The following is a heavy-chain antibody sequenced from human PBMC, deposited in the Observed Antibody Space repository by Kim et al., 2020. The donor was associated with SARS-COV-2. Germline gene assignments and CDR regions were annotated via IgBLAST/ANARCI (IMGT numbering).Heavy chain of an antibody. V-gene: IGHV3-30*18. CDR3: AKDLTYYYDSSGSGDLQH. D-gene: IGHD3-22*01. CDR2: ISYDGSNK. J-gene: IGHJ1*01. Sequence: GGSLRLSCAASGFTFSSYGMHWVRQAPGKGLEWVAVISYDGSNKYYADSVNGRFTISRDNSKNTLYLQMNSLRAEDTAVYYCAKDLTYYYDSSGSGDLQHWGQGTLVTVSS. CDR1: GFTFSSYG.